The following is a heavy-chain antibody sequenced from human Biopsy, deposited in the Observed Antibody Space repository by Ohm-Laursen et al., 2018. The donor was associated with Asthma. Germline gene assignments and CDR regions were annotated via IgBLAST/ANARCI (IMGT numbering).Heavy chain of an antibody. Sequence: SLRLSCSASGFTFRTYGMHWVRQTPGKGLEWLSSISYDGHNQHYADSVKGRFTISRDNSKNTVSLEMNSLRRDDTAVYFCARVTVAAAGNDWGQGTLVTVSS. CDR2: ISYDGHNQ. V-gene: IGHV3-30*05. CDR3: ARVTVAAAGND. CDR1: GFTFRTYG. J-gene: IGHJ4*02. D-gene: IGHD6-13*01.